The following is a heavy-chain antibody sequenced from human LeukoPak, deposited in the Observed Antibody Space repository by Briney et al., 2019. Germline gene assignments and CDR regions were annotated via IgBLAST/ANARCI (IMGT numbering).Heavy chain of an antibody. J-gene: IGHJ5*02. CDR1: GFTFSSYW. D-gene: IGHD6-13*01. Sequence: GGSLRLSCAASGFTFSSYWMSWVRQAPGKGLEWVANIKQDGSEKYYVDSVKGRFTISRDNAKNSLYLQMNSLRAEDTAVYYGARVRRIAAAGEGLSWGQGTLVTVSS. V-gene: IGHV3-7*03. CDR3: ARVRRIAAAGEGLS. CDR2: IKQDGSEK.